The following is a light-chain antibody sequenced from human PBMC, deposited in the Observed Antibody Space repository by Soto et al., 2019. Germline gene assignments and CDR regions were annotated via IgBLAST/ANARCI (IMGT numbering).Light chain of an antibody. J-gene: IGKJ5*01. CDR3: QQSYSPPPVT. CDR2: AAS. Sequence: DIQMTQSPSSLSASVGDRVTITCRASQSISRFLNWYQQKPGKAPQLLIYAASSLQSGVPSRFSGSGSGTDFTLTISSLQPEDFATYYCQQSYSPPPVTFGQGTRLEMK. V-gene: IGKV1-39*01. CDR1: QSISRF.